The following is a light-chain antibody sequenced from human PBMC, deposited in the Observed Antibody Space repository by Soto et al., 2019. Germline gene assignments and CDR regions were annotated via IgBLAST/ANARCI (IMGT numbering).Light chain of an antibody. V-gene: IGKV1-5*03. Sequence: DIQMTQSPSTLSASVGYRFTITCRASQSISSWLAWYQQKPGKAPKLLIYKASTLESGVPSNFSGSGSGTEFTLTISSLQPEDFATYYCQQYYSPPWTFGQGTKVDIK. J-gene: IGKJ1*01. CDR1: QSISSW. CDR2: KAS. CDR3: QQYYSPPWT.